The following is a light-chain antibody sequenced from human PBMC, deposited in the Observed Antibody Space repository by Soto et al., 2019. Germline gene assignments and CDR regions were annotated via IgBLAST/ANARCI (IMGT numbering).Light chain of an antibody. Sequence: QSALTQPPSASGSPGQSVTISCTGNSSDVGGYNYVSWYQQHPGKAPKLMIYEVSNRPSGVPDRFSGSKSGNTASLTVSGLQADDEADYYCSSYAGINNFVVFGGGTKLTVL. CDR3: SSYAGINNFVV. J-gene: IGLJ2*01. CDR1: SSDVGGYNY. CDR2: EVS. V-gene: IGLV2-8*01.